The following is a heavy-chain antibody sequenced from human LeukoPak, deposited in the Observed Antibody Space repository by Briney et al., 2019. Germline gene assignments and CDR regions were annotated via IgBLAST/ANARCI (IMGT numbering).Heavy chain of an antibody. J-gene: IGHJ6*02. Sequence: VASVKVSCKASGYTFTSYDINWVRQATGQGLEWMGWMNPNSGNTGYAQKFQGRVTMTRNTSISTAYMELSSLRSEDTAVYYCARGLRGDYHYYYGMDVWGQGTTVTVSS. CDR2: MNPNSGNT. V-gene: IGHV1-8*01. CDR3: ARGLRGDYHYYYGMDV. CDR1: GYTFTSYD.